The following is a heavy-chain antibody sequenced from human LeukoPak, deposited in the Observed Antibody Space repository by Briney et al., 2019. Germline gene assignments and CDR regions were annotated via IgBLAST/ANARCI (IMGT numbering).Heavy chain of an antibody. CDR2: IYYSGST. Sequence: SSETLSLTCTVSGGSISSGDYYWSWIRQPPGKGLEWIGYIYYSGSTYYNPSLKSRVTISVDTSKNQFSLKLSSVTAADTAVYYCARVGVVTAIPVAFDIWGQGTMVTVSS. CDR3: ARVGVVTAIPVAFDI. V-gene: IGHV4-30-4*08. D-gene: IGHD2-21*02. J-gene: IGHJ3*02. CDR1: GGSISSGDYY.